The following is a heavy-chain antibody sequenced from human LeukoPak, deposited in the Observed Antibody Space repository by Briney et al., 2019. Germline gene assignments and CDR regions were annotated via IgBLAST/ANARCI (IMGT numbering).Heavy chain of an antibody. CDR2: ISGSGGST. J-gene: IGHJ5*02. D-gene: IGHD6-6*01. CDR3: TRRGVAARPHNWFDP. V-gene: IGHV3-23*01. CDR1: GFAFSSYA. Sequence: GGSLRLSCAASGFAFSSYAMNWVRQAPGKGLQWVSAISGSGGSTYYADSVKGRFTISRDNSKNTAYLQMNSLKTEDTAVYYCTRRGVAARPHNWFDPWGQGTLVTVSS.